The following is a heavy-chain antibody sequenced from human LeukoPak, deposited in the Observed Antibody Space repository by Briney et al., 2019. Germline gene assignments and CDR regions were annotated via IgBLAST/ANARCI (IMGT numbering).Heavy chain of an antibody. V-gene: IGHV1-46*01. CDR2: IYASGGST. J-gene: IGHJ6*02. CDR3: ARNQDFGVVTTAPYYYYGMDV. Sequence: VASVKVSCKASGYTFTSYYMRWVRQAPGRGLEWMGIIYASGGSTSYAQKFQGRVTMTRDTSTSTVYMELSSLRSEDTAVYYCARNQDFGVVTTAPYYYYGMDVWGQGTTVTVSS. CDR1: GYTFTSYY. D-gene: IGHD3-3*01.